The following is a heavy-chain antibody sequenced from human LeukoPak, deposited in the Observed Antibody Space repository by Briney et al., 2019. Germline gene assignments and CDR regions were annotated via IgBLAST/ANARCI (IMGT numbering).Heavy chain of an antibody. CDR2: ISGSGGST. Sequence: GGSLRLSCAASGFTFSSYAMSWVRQAPGKGLEWVSAISGSGGSTYYADSVKGRFTISRDNSKNTLYLQMNSLRAEDTAVYYCADGCSYGYGSGYWGQGTLVTVSS. D-gene: IGHD5-18*01. V-gene: IGHV3-23*01. J-gene: IGHJ4*02. CDR1: GFTFSSYA. CDR3: ADGCSYGYGSGY.